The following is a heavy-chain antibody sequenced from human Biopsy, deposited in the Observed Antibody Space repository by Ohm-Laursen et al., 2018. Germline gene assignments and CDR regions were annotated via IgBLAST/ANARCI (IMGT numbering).Heavy chain of an antibody. CDR2: IFYRGST. CDR3: ARDYDTSGYYYVS. V-gene: IGHV4-39*01. D-gene: IGHD3-22*01. J-gene: IGHJ5*02. CDR1: GGSISNNNYY. Sequence: SETLSLTCTVSGGSISNNNYYWGWIRQPPGKGLEWIGSIFYRGSTHYKPSLKSRVNISVDTSKNQFSLKLNSVTAADTAVYYCARDYDTSGYYYVSWGLGTLVTVSS.